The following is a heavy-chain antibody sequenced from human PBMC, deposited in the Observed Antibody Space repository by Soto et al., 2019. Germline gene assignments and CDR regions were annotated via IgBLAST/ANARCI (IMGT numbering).Heavy chain of an antibody. Sequence: QVQLQESGPGLVKPSGTLSLTCAVSSGSISSSNWWSWVRQPPGKGLEWIGEIYHSGSTNYNPSLKIRVTIEVDKSKNQFSLKLSSVTAADTAVYYCAREMMITGNPVWFDPWGQGTLVTVSS. V-gene: IGHV4-4*02. CDR2: IYHSGST. CDR1: SGSISSSNW. D-gene: IGHD1-20*01. CDR3: AREMMITGNPVWFDP. J-gene: IGHJ5*02.